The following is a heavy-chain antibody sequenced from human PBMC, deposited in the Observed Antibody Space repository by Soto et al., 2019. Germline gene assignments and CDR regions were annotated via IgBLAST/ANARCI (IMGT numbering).Heavy chain of an antibody. D-gene: IGHD3-10*01. J-gene: IGHJ6*02. CDR3: AREGGSGGDYYYGMDV. CDR1: GGSISSGDYY. V-gene: IGHV4-30-4*01. Sequence: PSETLSLTCTVSGGSISSGDYYWSWIRQPPGKGLEWIGYIYYSGSTYYNPSLKSRVTISVDTSKNQFSLKLSSVTAADTAVYYCAREGGSGGDYYYGMDVWGQGTTVT. CDR2: IYYSGST.